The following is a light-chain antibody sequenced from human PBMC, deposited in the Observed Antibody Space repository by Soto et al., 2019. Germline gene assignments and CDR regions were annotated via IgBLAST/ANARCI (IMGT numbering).Light chain of an antibody. CDR3: QQYYSTPLT. CDR2: WAS. J-gene: IGKJ4*01. V-gene: IGKV4-1*01. Sequence: DIVMTQSPDSLAVSLGERATINCKSSQRVLYSSNNKNYLAWYQQKPGQPPKLLIYWASTRESGVPDRFSGSGPGTDFTLTISSLQAEDVAVYYCQQYYSTPLTFGGGTKVEI. CDR1: QRVLYSSNNKNY.